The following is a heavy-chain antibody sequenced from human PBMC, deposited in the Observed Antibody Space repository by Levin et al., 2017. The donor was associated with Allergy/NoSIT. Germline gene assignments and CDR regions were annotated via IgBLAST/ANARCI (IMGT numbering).Heavy chain of an antibody. CDR2: INWNGGST. CDR1: GFTFDDYG. J-gene: IGHJ3*02. D-gene: IGHD2/OR15-2a*01. Sequence: GGSLRLSCAASGFTFDDYGMSWVRQAPGKGLEWVSGINWNGGSTGYADSVKGRLTISRDNAKNSLYLQMNSLRAEDTALYHCAGPRFTMNIHDGFYIWGQGT. CDR3: AGPRFTMNIHDGFYI. V-gene: IGHV3-20*01.